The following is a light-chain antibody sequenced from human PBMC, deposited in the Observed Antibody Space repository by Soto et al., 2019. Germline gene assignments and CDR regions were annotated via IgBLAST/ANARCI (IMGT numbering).Light chain of an antibody. Sequence: QSALTQPRSVSGSPGQSVTISCTGTSSDVGGYNSVSWYQQYPGKAPKFMIYDVSKRPSGVPDRFSGSKSGNTASLTISGLQAEDAADYYCCSYAGSYTLVFGGGTKLTVL. CDR1: SSDVGGYNS. CDR3: CSYAGSYTLV. V-gene: IGLV2-11*01. CDR2: DVS. J-gene: IGLJ3*02.